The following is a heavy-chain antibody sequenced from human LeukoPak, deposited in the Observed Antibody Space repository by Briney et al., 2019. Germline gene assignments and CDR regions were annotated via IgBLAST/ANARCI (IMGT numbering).Heavy chain of an antibody. V-gene: IGHV3-9*03. Sequence: HPGGSLRLSCAVSGFIFDDYDIHWVRQGPGKGLEWVAGISANGGFISYGESVKGRFTISRDNPRNSVFLQMNFLRAEDMAMYFCTKEVQRWHSYFYRPSYALDIWGQGTMVSVSS. CDR1: GFIFDDYD. CDR3: TKEVQRWHSYFYRPSYALDI. CDR2: ISANGGFI. D-gene: IGHD3-22*01. J-gene: IGHJ3*02.